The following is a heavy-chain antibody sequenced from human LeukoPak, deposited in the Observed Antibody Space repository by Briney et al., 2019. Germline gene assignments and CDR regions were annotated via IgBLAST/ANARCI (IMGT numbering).Heavy chain of an antibody. D-gene: IGHD3-22*01. CDR3: AKDLGEATMIVVAPFDY. CDR2: IRYDGSNK. J-gene: IGHJ4*02. CDR1: GFTFSSYG. V-gene: IGHV3-30*02. Sequence: GGSLRLSCAASGFTFSSYGMRWVRQAPGKGLGWVAFIRYDGSNKYYADSVKGRFTISRDNSKNTLYLQMNSLRAEDTAVYYCAKDLGEATMIVVAPFDYWGQGTLVTVSS.